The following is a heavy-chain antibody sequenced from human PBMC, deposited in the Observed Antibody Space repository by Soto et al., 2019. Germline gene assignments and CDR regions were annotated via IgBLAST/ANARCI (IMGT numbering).Heavy chain of an antibody. J-gene: IGHJ4*02. D-gene: IGHD1-26*01. CDR1: GFTFSSYG. Sequence: QVQLVESGGGVVQPGRSLRLSCAASGFTFSSYGMHWVRQAPGKGLEWVAVIWYDGSNKYYADSVKGRFTISRDNSKNTLYLQMNSLSAEDTAVYYCAIELDSWDGGIHFWCQGTLVTVSS. V-gene: IGHV3-33*01. CDR3: AIELDSWDGGIHF. CDR2: IWYDGSNK.